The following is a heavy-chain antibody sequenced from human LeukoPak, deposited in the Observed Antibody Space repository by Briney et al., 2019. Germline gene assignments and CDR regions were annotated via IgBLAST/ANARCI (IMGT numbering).Heavy chain of an antibody. Sequence: EGSLRLSCAASGFTFSSYWMHWVRQAPGKGLVWVSRINSDGSSTSYADSVKGRFTISRDNAKNTLYLQMNSLRAEDTAVYYCARDNEYYYYGMDVWGQGTTVTVSS. CDR1: GFTFSSYW. CDR2: INSDGSST. D-gene: IGHD1-1*01. V-gene: IGHV3-74*01. J-gene: IGHJ6*02. CDR3: ARDNEYYYYGMDV.